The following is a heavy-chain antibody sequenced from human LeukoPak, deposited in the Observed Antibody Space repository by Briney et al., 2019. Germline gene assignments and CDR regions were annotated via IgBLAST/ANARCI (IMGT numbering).Heavy chain of an antibody. CDR2: IYHSGST. Sequence: SETLSLTCTVSGYSISSGYYWGWIRQPPGKGLEWIGSIYHSGSTYYNPSLKSRVTISVDTSKNQFSLKLSSVTAADTAVYYCAREAYYDILTGSGYWGQGTLVTVSS. J-gene: IGHJ4*02. CDR3: AREAYYDILTGSGY. D-gene: IGHD3-9*01. V-gene: IGHV4-38-2*02. CDR1: GYSISSGYY.